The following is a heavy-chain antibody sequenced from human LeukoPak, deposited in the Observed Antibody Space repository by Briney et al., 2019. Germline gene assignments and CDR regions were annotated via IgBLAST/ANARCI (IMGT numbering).Heavy chain of an antibody. CDR1: GGSFSGYY. J-gene: IGHJ2*01. CDR2: INHSGST. Sequence: PSETLSPTCAVYGGSFSGYYWSWIRQPPGKGLEWIGEINHSGSTNYNPSLKSRVTISVDTSKNQFSLKLSSVTAADTAVYYCARVDSSGWSYWYFDLWGRGTLVTVSS. V-gene: IGHV4-34*01. CDR3: ARVDSSGWSYWYFDL. D-gene: IGHD6-19*01.